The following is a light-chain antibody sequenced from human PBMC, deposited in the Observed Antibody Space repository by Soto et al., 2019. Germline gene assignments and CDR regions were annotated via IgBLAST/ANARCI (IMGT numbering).Light chain of an antibody. J-gene: IGKJ1*01. CDR1: QSVSRNY. CDR3: QQYGSSPPT. V-gene: IGKV3-20*01. CDR2: GAS. Sequence: EIVLTQSPGTLSLSPGERATLSCRASQSVSRNYLVWYQQKPGQAPRLLIYGASGRATGIPDRFSGSGSGTDFTLTINRLEPEDFALYYCQQYGSSPPTFGQGTKVDIK.